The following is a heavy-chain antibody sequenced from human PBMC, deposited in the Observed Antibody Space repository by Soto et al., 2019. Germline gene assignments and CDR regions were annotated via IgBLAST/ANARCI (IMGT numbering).Heavy chain of an antibody. D-gene: IGHD3-22*01. CDR2: ISYDGSNK. Sequence: QVQLVESGGGVVQPGRSLRLSCAASGFTFSSYAMHWVRQAPGKGLEWVAVISYDGSNKYYADSVKGRFTISRDNSKNTLYLQMNSLRAEDTAVYYCAREGENYDSKSFDYWGQGTLVTVSS. J-gene: IGHJ4*02. V-gene: IGHV3-30-3*01. CDR3: AREGENYDSKSFDY. CDR1: GFTFSSYA.